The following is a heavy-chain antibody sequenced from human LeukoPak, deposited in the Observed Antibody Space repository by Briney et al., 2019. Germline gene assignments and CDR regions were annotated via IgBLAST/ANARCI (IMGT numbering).Heavy chain of an antibody. CDR1: GFTFNNYI. D-gene: IGHD3-22*01. Sequence: PGGSLRLSCAASGFTFNNYIMNWVRQAPGKGLEWVSAISGSGGSTYYADSVKGRFTISRDNAKNSLYLQMNSLRAEDTAVYYCARPRTNYYDSSGYYFYYMDVWGKGTTVTVSS. CDR3: ARPRTNYYDSSGYYFYYMDV. J-gene: IGHJ6*03. V-gene: IGHV3-23*01. CDR2: ISGSGGST.